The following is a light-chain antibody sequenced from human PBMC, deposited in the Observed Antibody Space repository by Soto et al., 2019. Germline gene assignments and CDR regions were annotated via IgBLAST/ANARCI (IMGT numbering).Light chain of an antibody. CDR2: GAS. Sequence: EIVLMQSPGTLSLSPGERATLSCRASQSISSSFLAWYQQRPGQSPRLIIYGASSRATGIPDRFSGSGSGTDFTLTISRLDLEDSAFYYCQQYVTSSWTFGQGTKVEIK. CDR1: QSISSSF. J-gene: IGKJ1*01. CDR3: QQYVTSSWT. V-gene: IGKV3-20*01.